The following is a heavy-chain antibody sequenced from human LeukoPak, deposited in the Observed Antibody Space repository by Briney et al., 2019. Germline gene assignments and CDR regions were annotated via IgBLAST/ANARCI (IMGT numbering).Heavy chain of an antibody. V-gene: IGHV4-59*01. D-gene: IGHD2-15*01. CDR2: IYYSGST. CDR3: ARGLSSGGSSRWFDP. J-gene: IGHJ5*02. CDR1: GASISSYY. Sequence: PSKTLSLTCTVAGASISSYYWSWIRQPPGKGLECLGYIYYSGSTNYNPSLKSRVTISVDTSKNQYSLKLSSVTAADTAVYYCARGLSSGGSSRWFDPWGQGTLVTVSS.